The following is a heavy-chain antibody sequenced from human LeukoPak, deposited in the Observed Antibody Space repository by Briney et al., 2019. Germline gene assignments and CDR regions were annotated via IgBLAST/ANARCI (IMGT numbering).Heavy chain of an antibody. Sequence: SETLSLTCAVYGGSFSGYYWSWIRQPPGKGLEWIGEINHSGSTNYNPSLKSRVTISVDTSKNQSSLKLSSVTAADTAVYYCARGGYGSGSTRDYYYYYMDVWGKGTTVTISS. CDR1: GGSFSGYY. CDR3: ARGGYGSGSTRDYYYYYMDV. D-gene: IGHD3-10*01. J-gene: IGHJ6*03. V-gene: IGHV4-34*01. CDR2: INHSGST.